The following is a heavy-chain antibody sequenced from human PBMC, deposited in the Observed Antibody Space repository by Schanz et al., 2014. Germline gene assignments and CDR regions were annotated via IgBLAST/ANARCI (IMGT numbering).Heavy chain of an antibody. V-gene: IGHV3-72*01. CDR1: GFGFDDYA. CDR2: SRNKGHSYTS. CDR3: ARRNFYDKSAAFDY. D-gene: IGHD3-9*01. Sequence: VQLVESGGGVVQPERSLRLSCAASGFGFDDYAMSWVRQAPGKGLEWVGHSRNKGHSYTSEYAASVKGRFTISRDESESSLYLQMDSLKTEDTAVYYCARRNFYDKSAAFDYWGQGSLVTVSS. J-gene: IGHJ4*02.